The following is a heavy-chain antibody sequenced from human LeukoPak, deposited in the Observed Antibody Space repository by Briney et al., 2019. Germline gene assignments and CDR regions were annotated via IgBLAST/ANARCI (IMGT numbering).Heavy chain of an antibody. Sequence: GGSLRLSCVASGFTFSNYWMNWVRQAPGKGLEWMANIKQDGSERYYVGSVKGRFTISRDIANNSLYLQMNSLRAEDTAVYYCARGSFYGSGSNWFDPWGQGTLVTVSS. V-gene: IGHV3-7*01. CDR1: GFTFSNYW. CDR3: ARGSFYGSGSNWFDP. D-gene: IGHD3-10*01. J-gene: IGHJ5*02. CDR2: IKQDGSER.